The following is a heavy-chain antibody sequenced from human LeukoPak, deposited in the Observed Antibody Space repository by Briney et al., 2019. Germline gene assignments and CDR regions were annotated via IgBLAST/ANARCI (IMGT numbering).Heavy chain of an antibody. CDR3: ARGRYYYDSSGYPYNWFDP. D-gene: IGHD3-22*01. CDR2: INHSGST. V-gene: IGHV4-34*01. CDR1: GGSFSGYY. Sequence: KSSETLSLTCAVYGGSFSGYYWSWIRQPPGKGLEWIGEINHSGSTNYNPSLKSRVTISGDTSKNKFFLNLSSVTAADTAMYYCARGRYYYDSSGYPYNWFDPWGQGTLVTVSS. J-gene: IGHJ5*02.